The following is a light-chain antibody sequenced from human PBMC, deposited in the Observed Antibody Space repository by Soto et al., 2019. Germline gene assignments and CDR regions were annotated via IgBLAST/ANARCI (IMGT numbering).Light chain of an antibody. CDR3: QQLNSYPRT. CDR2: SAS. CDR1: QGISRN. J-gene: IGKJ4*01. Sequence: DIQLTQSPSFLSASIGDRVTITCRASQGISRNLAWYQHKPGKAPKVLIYSASTLQGVVPSRFSGSGSGTEFILTISSLQPEEFATYYCQQLNSYPRTFGGGTKVEIK. V-gene: IGKV1-9*01.